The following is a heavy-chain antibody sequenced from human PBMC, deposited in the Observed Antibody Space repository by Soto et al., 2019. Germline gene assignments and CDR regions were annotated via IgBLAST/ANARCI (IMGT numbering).Heavy chain of an antibody. D-gene: IGHD1-26*01. Sequence: SETLSLTCTVSGGSISSSSYYWGWIRQPPGKGLEWIGSIYYSGSTYYNPSLKSRVTISVDTSKNQFSLKLSSVTAADTAVYYCARRGRMGAFDIWGQGTMVTVSS. CDR2: IYYSGST. V-gene: IGHV4-39*01. CDR3: ARRGRMGAFDI. CDR1: GGSISSSSYY. J-gene: IGHJ3*02.